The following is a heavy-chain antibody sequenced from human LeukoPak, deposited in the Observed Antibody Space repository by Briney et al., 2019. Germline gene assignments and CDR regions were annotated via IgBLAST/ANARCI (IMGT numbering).Heavy chain of an antibody. CDR3: ARARIAAAGTHRVGPQYYFDY. J-gene: IGHJ4*02. CDR2: IIPIFGTA. CDR1: GGTFSSYA. V-gene: IGHV1-69*05. D-gene: IGHD6-13*01. Sequence: SVKVSCKASGGTFSSYAISWVRQAPGQGLEWMGGIIPIFGTANYAQKFQGRVTITTDESTSTAYMELGSLRSEDTAVYYCARARIAAAGTHRVGPQYYFDYWGQGTLVTVSS.